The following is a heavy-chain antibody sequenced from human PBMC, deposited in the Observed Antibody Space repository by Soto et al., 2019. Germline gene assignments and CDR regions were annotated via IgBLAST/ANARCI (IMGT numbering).Heavy chain of an antibody. CDR2: VYYTGST. D-gene: IGHD3-22*01. J-gene: IGHJ4*02. Sequence: SETLSLTCTVSGDSISTFYWGWMRQSPGKELEWIGYVYYTGSTNYNPSLKSRVTISVDRSKNQFSLKLTSANAADTAVYYCARGRTVRNYADDSSDYFYFYDYCGQGTQVTVAS. CDR1: GDSISTFY. V-gene: IGHV4-59*01. CDR3: ARGRTVRNYADDSSDYFYFYDY.